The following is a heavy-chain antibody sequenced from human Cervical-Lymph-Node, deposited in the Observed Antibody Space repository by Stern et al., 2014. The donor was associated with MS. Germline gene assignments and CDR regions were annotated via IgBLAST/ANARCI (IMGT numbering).Heavy chain of an antibody. CDR2: ITWNSNII. D-gene: IGHD1-1*01. J-gene: IGHJ3*02. Sequence: EVQLVESGGGLVQPGRSLRLSCAASGFSFEDYAMHWVRQAPGKGLEWVSGITWNSNIIDYADSVKGRFTISRDNARTSLYLQMSSLRTEDTALYYCAKARENWNDVGAFDIWGQGTMVTVSS. CDR3: AKARENWNDVGAFDI. CDR1: GFSFEDYA. V-gene: IGHV3-9*01.